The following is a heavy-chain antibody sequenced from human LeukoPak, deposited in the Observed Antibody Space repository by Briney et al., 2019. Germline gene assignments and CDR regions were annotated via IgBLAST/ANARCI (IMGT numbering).Heavy chain of an antibody. CDR2: ISSSSSYI. V-gene: IGHV3-21*04. D-gene: IGHD2-2*01. Sequence: GGSLRLSCAASGFTFSSYSMNWVRQAPGKGLEWVSSISSSSSYIYYADSVKGRFTISRDNAKNSLYLQMSGLRADDTAVYYCARDYWRSIEYWGQGALVTVSS. CDR1: GFTFSSYS. CDR3: ARDYWRSIEY. J-gene: IGHJ4*02.